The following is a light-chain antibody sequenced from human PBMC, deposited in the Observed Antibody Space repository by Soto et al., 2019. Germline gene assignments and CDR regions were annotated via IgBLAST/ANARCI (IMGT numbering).Light chain of an antibody. CDR3: QSADSSGSYVV. J-gene: IGLJ2*01. Sequence: SYELTQPPSVSVSPGQTARITCSGDALPKQYAYWYQQKPGQAPVLVIYKDSERPSGIPERLSGSSSGTTVTLTISGVQAXXXAXXYCQSADSSGSYVVFGGGTKLTVL. V-gene: IGLV3-25*03. CDR2: KDS. CDR1: ALPKQY.